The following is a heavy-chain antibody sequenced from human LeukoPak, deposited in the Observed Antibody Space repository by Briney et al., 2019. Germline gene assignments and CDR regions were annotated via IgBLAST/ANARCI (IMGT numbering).Heavy chain of an antibody. D-gene: IGHD3-22*01. V-gene: IGHV1-46*01. J-gene: IGHJ4*02. CDR1: GYTFTSYY. CDR2: INPSGGST. Sequence: ASVKVSCTASGYTFTSYYMHWVRRAPGQGLEWMGIINPSGGSTSYAQKFQGRVTMTRDTSTSTVYMELSSLRSEDTAVYYCARDRPSSGYYDYWGQGTLVTVSS. CDR3: ARDRPSSGYYDY.